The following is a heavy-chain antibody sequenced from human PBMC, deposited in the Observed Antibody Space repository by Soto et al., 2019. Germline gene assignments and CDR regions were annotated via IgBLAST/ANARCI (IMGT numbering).Heavy chain of an antibody. Sequence: SETLSLTCTVSGGSISSYYWGWIRQPPGKGLEWIGYIYYSGSTNYNPSLKSRVTISVDTSKNQFSLKLSSVTAADTAVYYCASTYGDYPLGDYYYGMDVWGQGTTVTVSS. D-gene: IGHD4-17*01. CDR3: ASTYGDYPLGDYYYGMDV. V-gene: IGHV4-59*08. CDR1: GGSISSYY. J-gene: IGHJ6*02. CDR2: IYYSGST.